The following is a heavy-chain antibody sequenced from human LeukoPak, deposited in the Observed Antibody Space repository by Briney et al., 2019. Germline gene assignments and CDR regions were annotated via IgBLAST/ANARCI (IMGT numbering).Heavy chain of an antibody. CDR1: GFTFDDYA. Sequence: GGSLRLACAASGFTFDDYAMHWVRQAPGKGLEWVSGISWNSGSIGYADSVKGRFTISRDKAKNSLYLQMNSLRAEDTALYYCAKGISLGFRWSTFDFWGQGTLVTVSS. CDR2: ISWNSGSI. CDR3: AKGISLGFRWSTFDF. D-gene: IGHD6-13*01. V-gene: IGHV3-9*01. J-gene: IGHJ4*02.